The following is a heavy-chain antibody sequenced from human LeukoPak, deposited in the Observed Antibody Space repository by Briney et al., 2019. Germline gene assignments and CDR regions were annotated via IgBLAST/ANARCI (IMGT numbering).Heavy chain of an antibody. CDR1: GFTFSNYA. CDR2: ISSDGSSI. V-gene: IGHV3-74*01. CDR3: ARAQMGAPTDY. Sequence: GGSLRLSCAASGFTFSNYAMYWVRQAPGKELVWVSRISSDGSSIIYADSVKGRFTISRDIAKNTLYLQMNSLRAEDTAVYYCARAQMGAPTDYWGQGTLVTVSS. D-gene: IGHD1-26*01. J-gene: IGHJ4*02.